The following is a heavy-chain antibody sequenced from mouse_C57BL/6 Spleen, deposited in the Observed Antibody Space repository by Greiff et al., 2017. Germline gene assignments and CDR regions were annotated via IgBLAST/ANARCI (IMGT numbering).Heavy chain of an antibody. CDR1: GFSFTSYG. CDR2: IWSDGST. V-gene: IGHV2-6*03. Sequence: VQLQQSGPGLVAPSQSLSITCTVSGFSFTSYGVHWVRQPPGKGLEWLVVIWSDGSTTYNSALKSRLSISKNNSKSPVFLKMNSLQTDDTAMYYCASHSSGYVPFAYWGQGTLVTVSA. D-gene: IGHD3-2*02. J-gene: IGHJ3*01. CDR3: ASHSSGYVPFAY.